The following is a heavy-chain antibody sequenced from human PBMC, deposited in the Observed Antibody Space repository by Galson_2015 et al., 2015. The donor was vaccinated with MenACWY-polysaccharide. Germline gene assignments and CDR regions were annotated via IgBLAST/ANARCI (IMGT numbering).Heavy chain of an antibody. D-gene: IGHD6-19*01. J-gene: IGHJ4*02. CDR3: AKAAVAAVLFDY. Sequence: SLRLSCAASGFTFSSYAMTWVRQAPGKGLEWVSAISSNGGSTYYADSVKGRFTISRDNSKNTLCLQMNSLRAEDTALYYCAKAAVAAVLFDYWGQGTLVTVSS. V-gene: IGHV3-23*01. CDR2: ISSNGGST. CDR1: GFTFSSYA.